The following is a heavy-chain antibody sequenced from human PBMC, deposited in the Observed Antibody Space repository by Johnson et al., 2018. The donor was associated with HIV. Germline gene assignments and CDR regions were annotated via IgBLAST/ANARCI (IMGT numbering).Heavy chain of an antibody. V-gene: IGHV3-48*04. CDR2: ISSSGTSV. CDR3: AKGGYSGCSVCAFDI. Sequence: EVQLVESGGGLVKPGGSLRLSCVASGFTFSSYAMHWVRQAPGKGLAWVSYISSSGTSVYYADSVKGRFSISRDNAKHSLNLQMNSLRAEDTAMYYCAKGGYSGCSVCAFDIWGQGTMVTVSS. D-gene: IGHD6-19*01. CDR1: GFTFSSYA. J-gene: IGHJ3*02.